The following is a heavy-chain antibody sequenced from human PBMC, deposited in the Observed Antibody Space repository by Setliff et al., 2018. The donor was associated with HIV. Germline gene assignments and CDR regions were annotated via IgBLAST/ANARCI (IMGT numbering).Heavy chain of an antibody. CDR2: ISGSGGTK. V-gene: IGHV3-23*01. D-gene: IGHD3-10*01. Sequence: GGSLRLSCVASEFTFSSYAMNWVRQAPGKGLEWVSTISGSGGTKYYADSVKGRFTISRDNSKNTLYLRMDSLRAEDKAIYYCAKDSRRGDAYNVGVFDFWGQGTMVTVSS. CDR3: AKDSRRGDAYNVGVFDF. J-gene: IGHJ3*01. CDR1: EFTFSSYA.